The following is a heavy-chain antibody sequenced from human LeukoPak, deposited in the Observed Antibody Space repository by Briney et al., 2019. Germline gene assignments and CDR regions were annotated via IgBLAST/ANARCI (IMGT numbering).Heavy chain of an antibody. CDR2: IDHSGST. Sequence: SETLSLTCAVNGGSFSGNYWTWIRQSPGKGLEWIAEIDHSGSTNYNPSLKSRVTISVDTSKNQFSLKLNSVTAADTAVYYCAYQWLVLYFQHWGQGTLVTVSS. J-gene: IGHJ1*01. CDR3: AYQWLVLYFQH. CDR1: GGSFSGNY. V-gene: IGHV4-34*01. D-gene: IGHD6-19*01.